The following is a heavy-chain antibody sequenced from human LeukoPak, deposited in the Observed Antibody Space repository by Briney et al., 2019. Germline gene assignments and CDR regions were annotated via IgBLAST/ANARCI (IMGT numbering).Heavy chain of an antibody. Sequence: GGSLRLSCAASGFTFSSYSMDWVRQAPGKGLEWVSSISSSSSYIYYADSVKGRFTISRDNSKNTLYLQMNSLRAEDTAVYYCARDKYYDFWSGNYYYGMDVWGQGTTVTVSS. J-gene: IGHJ6*02. CDR1: GFTFSSYS. V-gene: IGHV3-21*01. D-gene: IGHD3-3*01. CDR3: ARDKYYDFWSGNYYYGMDV. CDR2: ISSSSSYI.